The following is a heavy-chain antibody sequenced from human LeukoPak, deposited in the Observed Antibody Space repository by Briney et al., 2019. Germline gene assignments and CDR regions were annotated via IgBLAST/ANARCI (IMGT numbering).Heavy chain of an antibody. D-gene: IGHD6-13*01. CDR3: ATRPGVSTWHGVFDF. V-gene: IGHV4-59*11. CDR1: GVSMSNHY. CDR2: IYDTDTT. Sequence: PSETXSLTCXXSGVSMSNHYWSWIRQPPGKGLEWIGYIYDTDTTNHNPSLKTPVTMSLAPSQTQFSLKLSSVTAADTALYYCATRPGVSTWHGVFDFWSRGTLVTVPS. J-gene: IGHJ4*02.